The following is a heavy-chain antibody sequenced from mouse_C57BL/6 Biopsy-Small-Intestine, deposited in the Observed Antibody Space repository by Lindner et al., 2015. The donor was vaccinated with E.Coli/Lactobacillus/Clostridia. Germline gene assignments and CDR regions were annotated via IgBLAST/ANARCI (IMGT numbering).Heavy chain of an antibody. V-gene: IGHV10-1*01. CDR1: GFSFNTYA. Sequence: EVQLQESGGGLVQPKGSLELSCAASGFSFNTYAMNWVRQAPGKGLEWVARIRSKSNNYATYYADSVKDRFTISRDDSESMLYLQMNNLKTEDTAMYYCVRHYYGSSYFDYWGQGTTLTVSS. J-gene: IGHJ2*01. D-gene: IGHD1-1*01. CDR3: VRHYYGSSYFDY. CDR2: IRSKSNNYAT.